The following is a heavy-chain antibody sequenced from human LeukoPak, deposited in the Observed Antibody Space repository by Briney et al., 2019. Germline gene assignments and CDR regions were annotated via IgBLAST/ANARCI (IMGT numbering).Heavy chain of an antibody. V-gene: IGHV4-30-2*01. J-gene: IGHJ4*02. CDR3: ARELASITIFGVVIYYFDY. CDR2: IYHSGST. D-gene: IGHD3-3*01. Sequence: PSETLSLTCAVSGGSISSGGYSWSWIRQPPGKGLEWIGYIYHSGSTYYNPSLKSRVTISVDRSKNQFSLKLSSVTAADTAVYYCARELASITIFGVVIYYFDYWGQGTLVTVSS. CDR1: GGSISSGGYS.